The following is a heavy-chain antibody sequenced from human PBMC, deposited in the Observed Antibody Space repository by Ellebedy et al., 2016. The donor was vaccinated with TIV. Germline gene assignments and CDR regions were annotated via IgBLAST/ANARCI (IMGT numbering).Heavy chain of an antibody. CDR2: VAHDGGFK. J-gene: IGHJ4*02. CDR1: GFTFSHYG. D-gene: IGHD6-13*01. CDR3: ARDIRSRWYDC. Sequence: GESLKISCAASGFTFSHYGMHWVRQAPGKGLEWVVVVAHDGGFKYYADSVRGRFTISRDNSKNTLYLQMNSLRAEDTAVYYCARDIRSRWYDCWGQGILVTVSS. V-gene: IGHV3-33*05.